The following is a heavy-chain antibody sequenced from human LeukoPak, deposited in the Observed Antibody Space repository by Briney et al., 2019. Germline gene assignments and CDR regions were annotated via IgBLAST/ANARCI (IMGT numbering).Heavy chain of an antibody. CDR3: ARGIRSCSSTRCWADFDY. D-gene: IGHD2-2*01. CDR1: GFTFSNSA. Sequence: GGSLRLSCAASGFTFSNSAMTWVRQAPGKGLEWVANIKQDGSEKYYVDSVKGRFTISRDNANNSLYLQMNSLRAEDTAVYYCARGIRSCSSTRCWADFDYWGQGTLVTVSS. V-gene: IGHV3-7*01. CDR2: IKQDGSEK. J-gene: IGHJ4*02.